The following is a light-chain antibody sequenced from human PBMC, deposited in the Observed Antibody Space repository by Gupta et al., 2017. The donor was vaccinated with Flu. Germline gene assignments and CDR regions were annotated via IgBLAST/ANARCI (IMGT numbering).Light chain of an antibody. CDR1: QGIRDY. CDR2: AAY. Sequence: DIQMTQSPSSLSASVGDTVTITCRASQGIRDYLGWYQQKPGRGPKDLIYAAYDLHRGVPSRFSGSVSWTEFTLTITSLQAEEFATYYCGQQVRYPWTFGQRTTVDI. V-gene: IGKV1-17*01. CDR3: GQQVRYPWT. J-gene: IGKJ1*01.